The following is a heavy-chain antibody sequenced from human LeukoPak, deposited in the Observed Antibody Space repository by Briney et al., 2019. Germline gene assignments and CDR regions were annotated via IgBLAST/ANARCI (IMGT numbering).Heavy chain of an antibody. V-gene: IGHV4-61*01. CDR3: ASDKIAAAAMYYFDY. CDR1: GGSVSSGSYY. Sequence: SETLSLTCTVSGGSVSSGSYYWSWIRQPPGKGLEWIGYIYYSGGTNYNPSLKSRVTISVDTSKNQFSLKLSSVTAADTAVYYCASDKIAAAAMYYFDYWGQGTLVTVSS. D-gene: IGHD6-13*01. J-gene: IGHJ4*02. CDR2: IYYSGGT.